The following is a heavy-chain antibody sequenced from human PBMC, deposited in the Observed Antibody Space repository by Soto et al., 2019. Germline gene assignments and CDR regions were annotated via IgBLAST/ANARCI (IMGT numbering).Heavy chain of an antibody. D-gene: IGHD1-7*01. CDR1: GFSLDFTGLG. J-gene: IGHJ4*02. V-gene: IGHV2-5*02. CDR3: ARRRTPAGFDS. Sequence: QISLTESGPTLVRPTQTLTLTCSFSGFSLDFTGLGVGWIRQPPGKALEWLALVYWDDDKRYSPSLKNRLTITKDSSKNQVVLSLTDVDPMDTGTYFCARRRTPAGFDSWGQGILVSVSS. CDR2: VYWDDDK.